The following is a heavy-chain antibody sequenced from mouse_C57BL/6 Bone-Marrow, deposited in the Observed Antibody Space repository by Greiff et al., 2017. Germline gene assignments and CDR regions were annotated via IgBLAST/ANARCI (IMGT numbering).Heavy chain of an antibody. Sequence: EVKVVESGGGLVQPGGSLSLSCAASGFTFTDYYMSWVRQPPGKALEWLGFIRNKANGYTTEYSASVKGRFTISRDNSQSILYLQMNALRAEDSATYYCAGGSSYAMDYWGQGTSVTVSS. J-gene: IGHJ4*01. CDR1: GFTFTDYY. CDR3: AGGSSYAMDY. V-gene: IGHV7-3*01. CDR2: IRNKANGYTT. D-gene: IGHD1-1*01.